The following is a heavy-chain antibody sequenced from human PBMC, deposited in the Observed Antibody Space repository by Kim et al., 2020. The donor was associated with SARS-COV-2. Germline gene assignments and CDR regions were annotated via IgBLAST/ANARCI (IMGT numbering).Heavy chain of an antibody. Sequence: SGPTLVKPTQTLTLTCTFSGFSLSTSGMCVSWIRQPPGKALEWLARIDWDDDKYYSTSLKTRLTISKDTSKNQVVLTMTNMDPVETATYYCARIRIAVAGIGNYYYYGMDVWGQGTTVTVSS. D-gene: IGHD6-19*01. V-gene: IGHV2-70*11. CDR2: IDWDDDK. J-gene: IGHJ6*02. CDR3: ARIRIAVAGIGNYYYYGMDV. CDR1: GFSLSTSGMC.